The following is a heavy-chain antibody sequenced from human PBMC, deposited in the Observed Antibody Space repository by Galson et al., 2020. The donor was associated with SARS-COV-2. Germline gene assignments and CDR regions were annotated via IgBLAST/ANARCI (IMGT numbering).Heavy chain of an antibody. V-gene: IGHV1-18*01. CDR2: ISDYNGNT. CDR1: GYTFISYG. CDR3: ARAWDSSTWKTYFDY. J-gene: IGHJ4*02. Sequence: ASVKVSCKASGYTFISYGISWVRQAPGQGLEWMGWISDYNGNTNYAQRPQGRVTMTTDTSTRTAYMELRSLRSDDTAVYYCARAWDSSTWKTYFDYWGQGTLVTVSS. D-gene: IGHD6-13*01.